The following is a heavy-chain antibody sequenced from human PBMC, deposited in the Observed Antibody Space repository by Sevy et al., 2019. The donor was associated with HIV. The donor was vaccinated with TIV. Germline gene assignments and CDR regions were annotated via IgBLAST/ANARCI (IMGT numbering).Heavy chain of an antibody. CDR2: ISPEGSRI. CDR3: AKDRGWKTFDY. J-gene: IGHJ4*02. D-gene: IGHD3-10*01. V-gene: IGHV3-7*04. CDR1: GFGFSGNW. Sequence: GGSLRLSCAASGFGFSGNWMNWVRQAPGKGLEWVAIISPEGSRIDYADSVKGRLIISRDNANSSVSLQMNSLRVEDMGVYYCAKDRGWKTFDYWGQGALVTVSS.